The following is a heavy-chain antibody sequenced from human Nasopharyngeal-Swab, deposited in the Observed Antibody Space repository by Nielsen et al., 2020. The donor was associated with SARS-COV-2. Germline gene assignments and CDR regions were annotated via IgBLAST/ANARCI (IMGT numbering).Heavy chain of an antibody. V-gene: IGHV3-23*01. Sequence: GGSLRLSCAASGFTLSIYAMTWVRQAPGKGLEWVSTVSGSGDTTYYADSVKGRFTISRDNSKNTLYLQMNSLRAEDTAIYYRAKDRYSGSGSYKYYYFYYGMDVWGQGTTVTVSS. CDR3: AKDRYSGSGSYKYYYFYYGMDV. D-gene: IGHD3-10*01. J-gene: IGHJ6*02. CDR1: GFTLSIYA. CDR2: VSGSGDTT.